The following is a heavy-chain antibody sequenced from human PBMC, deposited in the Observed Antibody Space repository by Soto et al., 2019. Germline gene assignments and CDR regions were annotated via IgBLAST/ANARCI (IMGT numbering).Heavy chain of an antibody. V-gene: IGHV3-48*01. J-gene: IGHJ5*02. D-gene: IGHD6-13*01. Sequence: GGSLSLSCAASGFTFSSYSMNWVRQANRKGLEWVSYISSSSSTIYYADSVKGRFTISRDNAKNSLYLQMNSLRAEDTAVYYCARHPERIAQIGWFDPWGQGTLVTVSS. CDR1: GFTFSSYS. CDR3: ARHPERIAQIGWFDP. CDR2: ISSSSSTI.